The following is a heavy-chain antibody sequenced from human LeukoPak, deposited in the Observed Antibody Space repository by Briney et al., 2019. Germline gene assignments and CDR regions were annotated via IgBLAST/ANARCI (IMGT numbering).Heavy chain of an antibody. D-gene: IGHD6-19*01. Sequence: GGSLDLSCEASGSTFRSFYMSWVRKAPGKGLEWVTIINEGGSLKYYVDSVKGRFTISRDNTKNSLYLQMSTLRVEDTAVYYCARVGKNGWDFDHWGQGTLVTVSS. CDR3: ARVGKNGWDFDH. CDR2: INEGGSLK. V-gene: IGHV3-7*01. CDR1: GSTFRSFY. J-gene: IGHJ5*02.